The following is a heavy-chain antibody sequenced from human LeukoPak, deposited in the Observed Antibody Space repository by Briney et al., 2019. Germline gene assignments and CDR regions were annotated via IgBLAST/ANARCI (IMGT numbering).Heavy chain of an antibody. D-gene: IGHD4-17*01. V-gene: IGHV3-23*01. Sequence: GGSLRLSCAASGFTFSSYAMSWVRQAPGKGLEWVSAISGSGGSTYYADSVKGRFTISRDNSKNTLYLQMTSLRAEDTAVYYCAKTGYGDYATDYWGQGTLVTVSS. CDR1: GFTFSSYA. J-gene: IGHJ4*02. CDR3: AKTGYGDYATDY. CDR2: ISGSGGST.